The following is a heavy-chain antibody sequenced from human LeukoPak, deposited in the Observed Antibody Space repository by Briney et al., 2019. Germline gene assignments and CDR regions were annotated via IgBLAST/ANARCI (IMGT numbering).Heavy chain of an antibody. CDR2: IYYSGST. CDR3: ARGHLWYSSGWYERAFDI. CDR1: GGSISSYY. Sequence: KASETLSLTCAVSGGSISSYYWSWIRQPPGKGLEWIGYIYYSGSTNYNPSLKSRVTISVDTSKNQFSLKLSSVTAADTAVYYCARGHLWYSSGWYERAFDIWGQGTMVTVSS. V-gene: IGHV4-59*01. J-gene: IGHJ3*02. D-gene: IGHD6-19*01.